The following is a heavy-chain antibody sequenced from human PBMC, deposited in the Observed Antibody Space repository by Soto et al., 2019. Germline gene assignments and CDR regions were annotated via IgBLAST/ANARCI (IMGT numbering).Heavy chain of an antibody. D-gene: IGHD1-26*01. V-gene: IGHV3-33*08. Sequence: PGGSLRLSCAASGFTLSSYSMNWVRQAPGKGLEWVAVIWYDGSNKYYADSVKGRFTISRDNSKNTLYLQMNGLRAEDTAVYYCARGANLRAFDIWGQGTMVTVS. CDR2: IWYDGSNK. CDR3: ARGANLRAFDI. CDR1: GFTLSSYS. J-gene: IGHJ3*02.